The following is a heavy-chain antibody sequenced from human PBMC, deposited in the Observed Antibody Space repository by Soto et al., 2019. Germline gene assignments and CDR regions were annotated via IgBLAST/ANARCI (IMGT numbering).Heavy chain of an antibody. CDR2: IYYSGST. Sequence: SETLSLTCTVSGGSISSGGYYWSWIRQHPGKGLEWIGYIYYSGSTYYNPSLKSRVTISVDTSKNQFSLKLSSVTAADTAVYYCARARWGYYDSSGPAIWGHVKTVTVS. V-gene: IGHV4-31*03. D-gene: IGHD3-22*01. J-gene: IGHJ3*02. CDR1: GGSISSGGYY. CDR3: ARARWGYYDSSGPAI.